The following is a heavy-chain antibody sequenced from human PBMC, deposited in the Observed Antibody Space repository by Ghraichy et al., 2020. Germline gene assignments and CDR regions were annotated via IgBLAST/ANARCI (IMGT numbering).Heavy chain of an antibody. J-gene: IGHJ5*02. Sequence: GESLNISCAASGFTFSSYDMNWVRQAPGRGLEWISYISSTSSHIYYAHSVKGRFPISRDDGRNSLYLQMNSLRDEETAVYYCARDSSSRLRTSRPDLWGQGTLVTVSS. CDR3: ARDSSSRLRTSRPDL. D-gene: IGHD4-17*01. CDR1: GFTFSSYD. V-gene: IGHV3-48*02. CDR2: ISSTSSHI.